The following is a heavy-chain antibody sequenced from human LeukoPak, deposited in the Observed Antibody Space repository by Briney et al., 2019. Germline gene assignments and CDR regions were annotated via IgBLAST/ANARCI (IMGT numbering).Heavy chain of an antibody. CDR2: ISAYNGNT. D-gene: IGHD3-9*01. CDR3: ARDFGAPGRYFDWLLSASKVLGY. V-gene: IGHV1-18*01. J-gene: IGHJ4*02. Sequence: ASVKVSCKASGYTFTSYGISWVRQAPGQGLEWMGWISAYNGNTNYAQKLQGRVTMTTDTSTSTAYMELRSLRSDDTAVYYCARDFGAPGRYFDWLLSASKVLGYWGQGTLVTVSS. CDR1: GYTFTSYG.